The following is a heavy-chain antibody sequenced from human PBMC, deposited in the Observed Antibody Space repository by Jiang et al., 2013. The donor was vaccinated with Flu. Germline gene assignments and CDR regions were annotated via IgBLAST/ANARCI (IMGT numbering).Heavy chain of an antibody. CDR2: IYYSGST. Sequence: GSGLVKPSQTLSLTCTVSGGSISSGGYYWSWIRQHPGKGLEWIGYIYYSGSTYYNPSLKSRVTISVDTSKNQFSLKLSSVTAADTAVYYCARAVYSSSWYEVLGYYGMDVWGQGTTGHRLL. CDR1: GGSISSGGYY. J-gene: IGHJ6*02. D-gene: IGHD6-13*01. CDR3: ARAVYSSSWYEVLGYYGMDV. V-gene: IGHV4-31*03.